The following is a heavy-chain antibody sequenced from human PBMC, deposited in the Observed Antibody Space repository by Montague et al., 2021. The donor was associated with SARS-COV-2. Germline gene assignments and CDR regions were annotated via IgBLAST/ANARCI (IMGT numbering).Heavy chain of an antibody. Sequence: SETLSLTCTVSGGSIGSSSYYWGWIRQPLGKGLEWIGSLYYTGSTYYDPSLKSRVTISVDTSKNQFSLKLSSVTAADTAVYYCARDSSSWYYWFDPWGQGTLVTVSS. CDR3: ARDSSSWYYWFDP. CDR1: GGSIGSSSYY. V-gene: IGHV4-39*01. D-gene: IGHD6-13*01. CDR2: LYYTGST. J-gene: IGHJ5*02.